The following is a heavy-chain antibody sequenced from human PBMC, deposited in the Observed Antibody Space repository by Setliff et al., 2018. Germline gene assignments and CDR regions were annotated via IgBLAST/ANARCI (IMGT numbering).Heavy chain of an antibody. Sequence: SETLSLTCNVSGASIRNFYWTWIRQPPGKGLEWIGLFFYSGDSRYNPSLKSRVTMSVDASRNQFSLKLRSVTAADTAIYYCARDRSYYASGSFTKWFDYWGQGTLVTVSS. CDR3: ARDRSYYASGSFTKWFDY. CDR2: FFYSGDS. J-gene: IGHJ4*02. V-gene: IGHV4-59*01. D-gene: IGHD3-10*01. CDR1: GASIRNFY.